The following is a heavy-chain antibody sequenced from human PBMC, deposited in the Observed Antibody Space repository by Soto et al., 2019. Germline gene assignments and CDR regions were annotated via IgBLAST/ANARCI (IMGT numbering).Heavy chain of an antibody. D-gene: IGHD3-22*01. V-gene: IGHV4-4*02. CDR3: ARSPDSSGYYPRRYYYGMDV. CDR1: GGSISSSNW. CDR2: IYHSGST. Sequence: QVQLQESGPGLVKPSGTLSLTCAVSGGSISSSNWWSWVRQPPGKGLEWIGEIYHSGSTNYNPSLKSRVTIAVDKSKNQFSLKLNSVTAADTAVYYCARSPDSSGYYPRRYYYGMDVWGQGTTVTVSS. J-gene: IGHJ6*02.